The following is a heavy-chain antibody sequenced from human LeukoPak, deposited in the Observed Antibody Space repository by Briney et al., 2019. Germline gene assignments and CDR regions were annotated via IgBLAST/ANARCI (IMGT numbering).Heavy chain of an antibody. CDR1: GYTFTSYY. CDR2: INPSGGST. CDR3: ASGYSYGYDAFDI. Sequence: ASVKVSCKASGYTFTSYYMHWVRQAPGQGLEWMGIINPSGGSTSYAQKFQGRVTMTRDMSTSTVYMELSSLRSEDTSVYYCASGYSYGYDAFDIWGQGTMVTISS. D-gene: IGHD5-18*01. V-gene: IGHV1-46*01. J-gene: IGHJ3*02.